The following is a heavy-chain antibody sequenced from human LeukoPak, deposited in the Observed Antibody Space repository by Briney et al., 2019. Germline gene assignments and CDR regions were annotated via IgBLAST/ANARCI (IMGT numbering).Heavy chain of an antibody. CDR2: MNPNSGST. CDR3: ARDNSVGDNAWWFDP. J-gene: IGHJ5*02. CDR1: GYTFSSYE. V-gene: IGHV1-8*01. Sequence: ASVKVSCKASGYTFSSYEINWVRQATGQGLEWMGWMNPNSGSTGYAQKFQGRVTMTRDMSTSTDYMELSSPRSEDTAIYYCARDNSVGDNAWWFDPWGQGTLVTVSS. D-gene: IGHD1-26*01.